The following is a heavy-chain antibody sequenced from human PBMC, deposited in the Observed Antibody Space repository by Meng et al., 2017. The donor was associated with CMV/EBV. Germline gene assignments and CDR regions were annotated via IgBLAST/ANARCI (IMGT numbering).Heavy chain of an antibody. CDR2: ISSSSSYI. J-gene: IGHJ4*02. V-gene: IGHV3-11*06. D-gene: IGHD2-2*01. CDR3: AREGIVVVPAAID. Sequence: GGSLRLSCAASGFTFSDYYMSWIRQAPGKGLEWVSSISSSSSYIYYADSVKGRFTISRDNAKNSLYLQMNSLRAEDTAVYYCAREGIVVVPAAIDWGQGTLVTVSS. CDR1: GFTFSDYY.